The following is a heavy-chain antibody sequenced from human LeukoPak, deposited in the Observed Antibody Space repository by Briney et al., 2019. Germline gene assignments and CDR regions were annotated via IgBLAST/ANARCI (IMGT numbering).Heavy chain of an antibody. D-gene: IGHD6-6*01. CDR3: ARHRPFNEQLDLPEASNWFDP. CDR1: GGSISSSSYY. CDR2: IYYSGST. V-gene: IGHV4-39*01. J-gene: IGHJ5*02. Sequence: PSETLSLTCTVSGGSISSSSYYWGWIRQPPGKGLEWIGSIYYSGSTYYNPSLKSRVTISVDTSKNQFSLKLSSVTAADTAVYYCARHRPFNEQLDLPEASNWFDPWGQGTLVTVSS.